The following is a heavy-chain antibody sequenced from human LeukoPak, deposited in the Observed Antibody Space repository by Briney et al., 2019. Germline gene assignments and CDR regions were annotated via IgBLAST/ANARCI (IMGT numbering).Heavy chain of an antibody. CDR3: ARDSDIVVVPAAPDY. J-gene: IGHJ4*02. CDR1: GFTFSSYG. D-gene: IGHD2-2*01. V-gene: IGHV3-21*01. Sequence: GGSLRLSCAASGFTFSSYGMNWVRQAPGKGLEWVSSISSSSSYIYYADSVKGRFTISRDNAKNSLYLQMNSLRAEDTAVYYCARDSDIVVVPAAPDYWGQGTLVTVSS. CDR2: ISSSSSYI.